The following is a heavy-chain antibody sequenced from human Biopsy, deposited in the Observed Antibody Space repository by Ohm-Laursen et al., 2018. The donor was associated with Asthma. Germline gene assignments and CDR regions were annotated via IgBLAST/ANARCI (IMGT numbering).Heavy chain of an antibody. V-gene: IGHV1-24*01. CDR2: HDREEGGA. CDR1: GYSLTDLS. CDR3: ASDFPKDYVRYNFQF. J-gene: IGHJ4*02. Sequence: VASVKVPCNISGYSLTDLSMHWVRQAPGQGLEWMGGHDREEGGAVIARRFQGRVTMTEDTSTDTAYMELSSLSSDDTAVYYCASDFPKDYVRYNFQFWGQGTLVTVSS. D-gene: IGHD4-17*01.